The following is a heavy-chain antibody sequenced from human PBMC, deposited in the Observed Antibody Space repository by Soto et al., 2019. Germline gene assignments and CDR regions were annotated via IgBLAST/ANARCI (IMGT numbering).Heavy chain of an antibody. CDR3: TTDSMVSSFDY. CDR1: GFTFSNAW. D-gene: IGHD5-18*01. V-gene: IGHV3-15*01. Sequence: PVGSLRLSCAASGFTFSNAWMSWVRQAPGKGLEWVGRIKSKTDGGTTDYAAPVKGRFTISRDDSKNTLYLQMNSLKTEDTAVYYCTTDSMVSSFDYWGQGTLVTVSS. J-gene: IGHJ4*02. CDR2: IKSKTDGGTT.